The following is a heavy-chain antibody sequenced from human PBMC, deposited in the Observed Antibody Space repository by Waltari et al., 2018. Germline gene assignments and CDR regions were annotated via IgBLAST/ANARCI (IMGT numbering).Heavy chain of an antibody. D-gene: IGHD3-10*01. CDR3: ASAYYYGIRTINWFDP. Sequence: QLQLQESGPGLVKPSETLSLTCSVSGGSISSSNYRWGWIRQPPGKGLEWIGSIYYSGSTDYNPSLKSRVTISVDTSKNQFSLKLSSVTAADTAVYYCASAYYYGIRTINWFDPWGQGTLVTVSS. V-gene: IGHV4-39*01. J-gene: IGHJ5*02. CDR1: GGSISSSNYR. CDR2: IYYSGST.